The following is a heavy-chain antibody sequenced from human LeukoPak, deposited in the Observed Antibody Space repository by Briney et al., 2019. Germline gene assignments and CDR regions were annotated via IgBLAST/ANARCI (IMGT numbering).Heavy chain of an antibody. CDR3: ATSKYSGSY. V-gene: IGHV3-7*01. CDR2: MKEDGGEI. D-gene: IGHD1-26*01. Sequence: GGSLRLSCAASGFTFSNFWMSWVRQAPGKGLEWVANMKEDGGEIYRVDSVKGRFTISRDNAMNSVYLQMDSLRAEDTAVYYCATSKYSGSYWGQGTLVTVSS. CDR1: GFTFSNFW. J-gene: IGHJ4*02.